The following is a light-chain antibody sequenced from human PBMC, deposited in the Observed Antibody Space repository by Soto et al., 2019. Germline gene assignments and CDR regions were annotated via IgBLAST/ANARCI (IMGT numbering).Light chain of an antibody. Sequence: DIQMTQSPSSLSAPVGDRVTITCRASQSISSYLNWYQQKPGKAPDLLIYAASSLQSGVPSRFSGSGSGTDFTLTISSLQPEDFATYYCPQSYSTPYTFGQGTKLEIK. J-gene: IGKJ2*01. CDR2: AAS. V-gene: IGKV1-39*01. CDR1: QSISSY. CDR3: PQSYSTPYT.